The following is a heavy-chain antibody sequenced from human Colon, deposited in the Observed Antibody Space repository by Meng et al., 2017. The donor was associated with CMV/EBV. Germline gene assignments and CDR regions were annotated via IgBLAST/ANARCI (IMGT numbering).Heavy chain of an antibody. V-gene: IGHV5-51*01. D-gene: IGHD2-2*01. CDR2: IHCGDSRT. CDR1: GYTFATHW. Sequence: GGSLRLSCKTSGYTFATHWIGWVRQLPGKDLEWMGMIHCGDSRTIYSPLFQGQVTISADKSLNTAYLQWNSLQASDTATYYCARHYDASWFGYWGQGTLVTVSS. CDR3: ARHYDASWFGY. J-gene: IGHJ4*02.